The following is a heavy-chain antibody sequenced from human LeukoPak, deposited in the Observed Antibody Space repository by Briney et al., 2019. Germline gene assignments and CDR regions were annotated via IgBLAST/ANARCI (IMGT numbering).Heavy chain of an antibody. CDR1: GCTFSSYA. D-gene: IGHD3-16*01. CDR3: ASFSVSGGSSRDDAFDI. CDR2: SIPICGTA. Sequence: GASVKVSCKASGCTFSSYAISWVRQAPGQGLEWMGGSIPICGTANYAQKFQGRVTITADESTSTAYMELSSLRSEDTAVYYCASFSVSGGSSRDDAFDIWGQGTMVTVSS. V-gene: IGHV1-69*01. J-gene: IGHJ3*02.